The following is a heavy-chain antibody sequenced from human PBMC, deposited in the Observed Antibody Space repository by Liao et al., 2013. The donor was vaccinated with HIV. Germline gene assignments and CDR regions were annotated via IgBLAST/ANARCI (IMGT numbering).Heavy chain of an antibody. J-gene: IGHJ3*02. CDR2: IYTSGST. CDR1: GGSISSYY. D-gene: IGHD2-15*01. CDR3: ATCRGPYAYDSGGFVDAYDI. V-gene: IGHV4-4*07. Sequence: QVQLQESGPGLVKPSETLSLTCTVSGGSISSYYWSWIRQPAGKGLEWIGRIYTSGSTNYNPSLKSRVTMSVDTSKNQFSLKLSSVTAADTAVYYCATCRGPYAYDSGGFVDAYDIWGQGTLVTVSS.